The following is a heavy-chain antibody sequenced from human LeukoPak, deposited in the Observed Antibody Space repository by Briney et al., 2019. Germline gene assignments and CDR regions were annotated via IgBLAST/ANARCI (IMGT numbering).Heavy chain of an antibody. CDR2: INHSGST. D-gene: IGHD3-22*01. Sequence: SETLSLTCAVHGGSFSGYYWSWIRQPPGKGLEWIGEINHSGSTNYNPSLKSRVTISVDTSKNQFSLKLSSVTAADTAVYYCARGRASPNPLYYYDSSGYLYWGQGTLVTVSS. J-gene: IGHJ4*02. CDR1: GGSFSGYY. CDR3: ARGRASPNPLYYYDSSGYLY. V-gene: IGHV4-34*01.